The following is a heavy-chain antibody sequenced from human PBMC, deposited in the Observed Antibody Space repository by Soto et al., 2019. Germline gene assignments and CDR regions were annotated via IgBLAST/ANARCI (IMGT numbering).Heavy chain of an antibody. Sequence: GESLKISCKGSGYSFTSYWIGWVRQMPGKGLEWMGIIYPGDSDTRYSPSFQGQVTISADKSISTAYLQWSSLKASDTAMYSCARYRPKMAGLYGMDVGGQGTAVTVSS. D-gene: IGHD2-8*01. CDR1: GYSFTSYW. J-gene: IGHJ6*02. V-gene: IGHV5-51*01. CDR3: ARYRPKMAGLYGMDV. CDR2: IYPGDSDT.